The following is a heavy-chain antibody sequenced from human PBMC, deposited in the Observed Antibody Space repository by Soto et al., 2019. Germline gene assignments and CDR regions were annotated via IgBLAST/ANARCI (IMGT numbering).Heavy chain of an antibody. CDR3: ARMTTVVTPDGMDV. CDR1: GFSLSTSGMC. J-gene: IGHJ6*02. V-gene: IGHV2-70*01. CDR2: IDWDDDK. D-gene: IGHD4-17*01. Sequence: SGPTLVNPTQTLTLTCTFSGFSLSTSGMCVSWIRQPPGKALEWLALIDWDDDKYYSTSLKTRLTISKDTSKNRVVLTMTNMDPVDTATYYCARMTTVVTPDGMDVWGQGTTVTVSS.